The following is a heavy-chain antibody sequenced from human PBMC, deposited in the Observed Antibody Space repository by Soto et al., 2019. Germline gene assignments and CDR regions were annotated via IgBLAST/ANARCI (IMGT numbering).Heavy chain of an antibody. D-gene: IGHD2-15*01. Sequence: ASVKVSCKASGYTFTSYDINWVRQATGQGLEWMGWMNPNSGNTGYAQKFQGRVTMTRNTSISTAYMELSSLRSEDTAVYCCARATVVVVAAPLNYYMDVWGKGTTVTVSS. CDR1: GYTFTSYD. J-gene: IGHJ6*03. CDR2: MNPNSGNT. V-gene: IGHV1-8*01. CDR3: ARATVVVVAAPLNYYMDV.